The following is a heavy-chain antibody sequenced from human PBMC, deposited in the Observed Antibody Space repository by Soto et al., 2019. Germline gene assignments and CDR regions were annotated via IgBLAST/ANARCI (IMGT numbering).Heavy chain of an antibody. J-gene: IGHJ4*02. CDR1: GFTVSNNY. D-gene: IGHD1-26*01. CDR3: ATHAGGVGY. CDR2: IYSGGYT. V-gene: IGHV3-53*01. Sequence: EVQLVESGGGLIQPGGSLRLSCAVSGFTVSNNYMSWVRQAPGKGLEGVSVIYSGGYTAYGDSVKGRFTISRDNSKNTLYLQINTRGPPAPGVFYCATHAGGVGYWGQGTLVTVSS.